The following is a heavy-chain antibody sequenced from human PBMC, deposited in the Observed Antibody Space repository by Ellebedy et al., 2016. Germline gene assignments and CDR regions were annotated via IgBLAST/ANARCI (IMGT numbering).Heavy chain of an antibody. Sequence: GESLKISCAASGFNLRIYGMNWVRQARGKGLEWVSYISSSSSTIYYADSVKGRFSISRDNAKNSLYLQMNSLRPEDTAVYYCARGYFDWLLPFDYWGQGTLVTVSS. D-gene: IGHD3-9*01. CDR3: ARGYFDWLLPFDY. V-gene: IGHV3-48*04. CDR2: ISSSSSTI. CDR1: GFNLRIYG. J-gene: IGHJ4*02.